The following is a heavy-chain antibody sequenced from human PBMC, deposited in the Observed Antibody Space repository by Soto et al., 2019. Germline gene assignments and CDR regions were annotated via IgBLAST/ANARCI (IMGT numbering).Heavy chain of an antibody. V-gene: IGHV3-30*18. CDR2: ISYYGSNK. CDR3: AKEQGLSCSGGSCLAFYSYCREA. D-gene: IGHD2-15*01. CDR1: GSTFSSYA. Sequence: WGSLRLSCAASGSTFSSYAMHWVRQAPGKGLEWVALISYYGSNKYNADSVKGRFTISRDNSKNRLYLQMNSLRAEDTAVYYCAKEQGLSCSGGSCLAFYSYCREAWGHVNTVNVS. J-gene: IGHJ6*02.